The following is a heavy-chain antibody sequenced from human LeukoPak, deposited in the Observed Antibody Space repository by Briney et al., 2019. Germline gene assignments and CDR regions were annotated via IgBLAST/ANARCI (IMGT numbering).Heavy chain of an antibody. V-gene: IGHV1-46*01. D-gene: IGHD4-11*01. CDR3: ARDLTSFDY. Sequence: ASVKVSCKSSGYTFTTYYMHWVRQAPGQGLEWMGIINPSGGSTSYTQKFQGRVTMTRDTSTSTVYMELSSLRSEDTAVYYCARDLTSFDYWGQGTLVTVSS. J-gene: IGHJ4*02. CDR1: GYTFTTYY. CDR2: INPSGGST.